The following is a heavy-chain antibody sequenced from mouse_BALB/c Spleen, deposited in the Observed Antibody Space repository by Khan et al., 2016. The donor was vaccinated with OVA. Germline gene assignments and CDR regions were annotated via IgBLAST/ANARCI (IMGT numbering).Heavy chain of an antibody. V-gene: IGHV3-2*02. Sequence: EVQLQESGPGLVKPSQSLSLTCTVTGYSITSDYAWNWIRQFPGNKLEWMGFISYSGNTKYNPSLKSRFSITRDTSKNPFFLPLNSVTTEDTATYYCARVYGGDVDYWGQGTSLTVSS. J-gene: IGHJ2*02. D-gene: IGHD1-1*01. CDR3: ARVYGGDVDY. CDR1: GYSITSDYA. CDR2: ISYSGNT.